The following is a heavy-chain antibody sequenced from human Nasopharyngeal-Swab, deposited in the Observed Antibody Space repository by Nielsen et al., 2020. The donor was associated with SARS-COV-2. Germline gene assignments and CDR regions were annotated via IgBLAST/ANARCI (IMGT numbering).Heavy chain of an antibody. CDR3: ARYCSTTSCPRGFDY. Sequence: ETLSLTCAASGFTFSSYTMNWVRQAPGKGLEWVAHIKQSGSGQYYVDSVKGRFTISRDNAKNSLSLQMNSLRAEDTAVYYCARYCSTTSCPRGFDYWGQGTLVTVSS. CDR2: IKQSGSGQ. D-gene: IGHD2-2*01. J-gene: IGHJ4*02. CDR1: GFTFSSYT. V-gene: IGHV3-7*01.